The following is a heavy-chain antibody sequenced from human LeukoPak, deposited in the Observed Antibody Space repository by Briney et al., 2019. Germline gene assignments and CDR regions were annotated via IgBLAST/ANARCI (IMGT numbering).Heavy chain of an antibody. CDR1: AFTFSSYC. J-gene: IGHJ6*04. CDR3: AELGITMIGGV. CDR2: ISSSSSTI. Sequence: PGGSLRLSYAASAFTFSSYCMNWVRQAPGKGLEWVSYISSSSSTIYYADSVKGRFTISRDNAKNSLYLQMNSLRAEDTAVYYCAELGITMIGGVWGKGTTVTISS. D-gene: IGHD3-10*02. V-gene: IGHV3-48*01.